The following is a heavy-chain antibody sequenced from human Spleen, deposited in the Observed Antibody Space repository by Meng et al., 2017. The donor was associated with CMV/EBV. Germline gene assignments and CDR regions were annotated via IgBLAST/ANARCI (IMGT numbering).Heavy chain of an antibody. D-gene: IGHD6-19*01. J-gene: IGHJ4*02. Sequence: ETLSLTCAASGFTFSDYAMSWVRQAPGKGLESVSIIYSGGTTSYYANSVKGRFTISRDRSRSTLYLQMNSLRAEDTAVYYCAKGQWSSGWTSFDYWGQGTLVTVSS. CDR3: AKGQWSSGWTSFDY. V-gene: IGHV3-23*03. CDR2: IYSGGTTS. CDR1: GFTFSDYA.